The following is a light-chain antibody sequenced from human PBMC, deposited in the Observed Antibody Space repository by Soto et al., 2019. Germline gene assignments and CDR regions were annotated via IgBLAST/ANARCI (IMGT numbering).Light chain of an antibody. Sequence: QSALTQPPSVSGSPGQSVTISYTGTSSDVGSYNRVSWYQQPPGTAPKLMICQVSNRPSGVPDRFSGSKSGNTASLTISGLQAEDEADYYCSSYTSSGTWVFGGGTKVTVL. V-gene: IGLV2-18*02. J-gene: IGLJ3*02. CDR1: SSDVGSYNR. CDR2: QVS. CDR3: SSYTSSGTWV.